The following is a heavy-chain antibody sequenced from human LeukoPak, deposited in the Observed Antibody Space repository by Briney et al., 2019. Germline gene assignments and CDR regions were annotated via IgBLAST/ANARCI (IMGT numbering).Heavy chain of an antibody. CDR3: AGGGSTGYYQVPSYFDY. J-gene: IGHJ4*02. CDR1: GFTVSSNY. D-gene: IGHD3-22*01. Sequence: KAGGSLRLSCAASGFTVSSNYMSWVRQAPGKGLEWVSSISSSSSYVYYVDSVKGRFTISRDNAKNSLYLQMNSLRAEDTAVYYCAGGGSTGYYQVPSYFDYWGQGTLVTVSS. CDR2: ISSSSSYV. V-gene: IGHV3-21*01.